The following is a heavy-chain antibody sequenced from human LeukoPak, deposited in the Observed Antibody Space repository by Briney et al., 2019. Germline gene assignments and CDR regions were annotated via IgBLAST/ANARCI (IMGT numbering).Heavy chain of an antibody. Sequence: SVKVSCKASGGTFSSYAISWVRQAPGQGLEWMGGIIPIFGTANYAQKFQGRVTITADESTSTAYMELSSLRSEDTAVYYCASPGNTAMVTPFDYWGQGTLVTVSS. CDR2: IIPIFGTA. V-gene: IGHV1-69*13. CDR1: GGTFSSYA. CDR3: ASPGNTAMVTPFDY. J-gene: IGHJ4*02. D-gene: IGHD5-18*01.